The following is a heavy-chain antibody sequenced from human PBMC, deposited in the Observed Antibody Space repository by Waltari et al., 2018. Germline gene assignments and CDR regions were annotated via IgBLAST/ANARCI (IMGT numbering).Heavy chain of an antibody. CDR1: GFTFSYYW. Sequence: EVQLVESGGGLVQPGESLRLSCGASGFTFSYYWMAWVRQAPGKGLEWVASIKEYGSEKYYVDSVKGRFTISRDDTRNSLYLQMNSLRVEDTAVYYCVRGGWELDYWGQGTLVTVSS. D-gene: IGHD1-26*01. CDR2: IKEYGSEK. J-gene: IGHJ4*02. V-gene: IGHV3-7*01. CDR3: VRGGWELDY.